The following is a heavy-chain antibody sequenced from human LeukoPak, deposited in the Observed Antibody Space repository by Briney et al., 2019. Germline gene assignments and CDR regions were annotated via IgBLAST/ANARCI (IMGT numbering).Heavy chain of an antibody. CDR1: GDSMTNHY. J-gene: IGHJ5*02. V-gene: IGHV4-4*07. CDR2: MYSSRST. D-gene: IGHD2-2*03. CDR3: ARGGYCSSTSCYPNWFDP. Sequence: SETLSLTCSVSGDSMTNHYWNWIRQPAGKGLEWIGRMYSSRSTNYNPSLKSRVTMSIDTSKKQFSLKLSSVTAADTAVYYCARGGYCSSTSCYPNWFDPWGQGTLVTVSS.